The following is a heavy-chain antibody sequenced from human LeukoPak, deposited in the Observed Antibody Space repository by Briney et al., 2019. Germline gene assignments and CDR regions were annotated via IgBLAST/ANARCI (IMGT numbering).Heavy chain of an antibody. V-gene: IGHV4-34*01. CDR1: GGSFSGYY. Sequence: SETLSLTCAVYGGSFSGYYWSWIRQPPGKGLEWIGEINHSGSTNYNPSLKSRVTISVDTSKNQFSLKLSSVTAADTAVYYCARGNYYDSSGYYREFYFDYWGQGTLVTVSS. CDR2: INHSGST. CDR3: ARGNYYDSSGYYREFYFDY. D-gene: IGHD3-22*01. J-gene: IGHJ4*02.